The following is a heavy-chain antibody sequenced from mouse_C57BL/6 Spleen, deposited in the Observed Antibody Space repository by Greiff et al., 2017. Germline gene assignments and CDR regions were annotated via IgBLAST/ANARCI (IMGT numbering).Heavy chain of an antibody. J-gene: IGHJ2*01. CDR2: IHPNSGST. D-gene: IGHD2-1*01. V-gene: IGHV1-64*01. CDR1: GYTFTSYW. CDR3: ARVYYGNLDY. Sequence: QVQLKQPGAELVKPGASVKLSCKASGYTFTSYWMHWVKQRPGQGLEWIGMIHPNSGSTNYNEKFKSKATLTVDKSSSTAYMQLSSLTSEDSAVYYCARVYYGNLDYWGQGTTLTVSS.